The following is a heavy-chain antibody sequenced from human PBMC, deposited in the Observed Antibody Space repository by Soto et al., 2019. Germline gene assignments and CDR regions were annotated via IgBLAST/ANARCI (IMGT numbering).Heavy chain of an antibody. CDR2: ISSSSSTI. J-gene: IGHJ4*02. V-gene: IGHV3-48*02. CDR3: ARDSSGWSNF. CDR1: GFTFSSYS. D-gene: IGHD6-19*01. Sequence: EVQLVESGGGLVQPGGSLRLSCAASGFTFSSYSMKWVRQAPGKGLEWVSYISSSSSTIYYAESVKGRFTISRDNAKNTLYRQMNGLRDEDTAVYYCARDSSGWSNFWGQGTLVTVSS.